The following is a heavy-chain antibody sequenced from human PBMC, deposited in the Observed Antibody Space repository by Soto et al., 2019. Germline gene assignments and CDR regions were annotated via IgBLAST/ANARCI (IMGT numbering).Heavy chain of an antibody. Sequence: SETLSLPCAGYVGSFNGYYWNWMRHPPVKGLEWIGEINHTGGTHYNPSLKSRVTMSVDTSKNQFSLRLSSVTAADTAIYYCATRITVFGLLIPPFDPWGQGTQVTVSS. V-gene: IGHV4-34*01. CDR2: INHTGGT. CDR1: VGSFNGYY. J-gene: IGHJ5*02. CDR3: ATRITVFGLLIPPFDP. D-gene: IGHD3-3*01.